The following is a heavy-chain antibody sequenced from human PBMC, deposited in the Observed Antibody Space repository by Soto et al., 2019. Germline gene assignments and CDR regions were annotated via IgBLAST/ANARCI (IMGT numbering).Heavy chain of an antibody. CDR3: ARGRPAVSVVPGVEEPMFDF. D-gene: IGHD2-2*01. J-gene: IGHJ4*02. CDR2: INSDGSSI. CDR1: GVTFIRLW. Sequence: PLGSLRLWCAAVGVTFIRLWRHWVSQETGKGLVWLSRINSDGSSIAYADSVKGRFTISRDNAKNTLYLQMNSLGAEETAVYFCARGRPAVSVVPGVEEPMFDFWGQGTPVTVSS. V-gene: IGHV3-74*03.